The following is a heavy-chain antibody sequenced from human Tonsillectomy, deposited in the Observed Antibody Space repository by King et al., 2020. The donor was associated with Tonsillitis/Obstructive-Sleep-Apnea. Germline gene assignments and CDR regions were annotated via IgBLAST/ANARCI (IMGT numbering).Heavy chain of an antibody. V-gene: IGHV5-51*01. J-gene: IGHJ6*03. D-gene: IGHD5-12*01. CDR2: IYPGDSDT. CDR1: GYSFTNYW. Sequence: QLVQSGAEVKKPGESLKISCKGSGYSFTNYWIGWVRQMPGKGLEWMGIIYPGDSDTIYSPSFQDQVTISADKSISAAYLQWSSLQASDTTMYYCARHDVMGGYENSYYLDVWGKGTTVTVSS. CDR3: ARHDVMGGYENSYYLDV.